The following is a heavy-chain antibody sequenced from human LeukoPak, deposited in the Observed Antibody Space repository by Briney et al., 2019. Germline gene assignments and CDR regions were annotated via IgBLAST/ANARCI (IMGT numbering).Heavy chain of an antibody. CDR2: IYYSGST. CDR1: GGSISSYY. D-gene: IGHD1-1*01. Sequence: PSETLSLTCTVSGGSISSYYWSWIRQPPGKGLEWIGYIYYSGSTNDNPSLKSQVTISLETSKNHISLKLSSVTAADTAVYYCARHSSNRNDDNAFDIWGRGTMVTGSS. V-gene: IGHV4-59*01. J-gene: IGHJ3*02. CDR3: ARHSSNRNDDNAFDI.